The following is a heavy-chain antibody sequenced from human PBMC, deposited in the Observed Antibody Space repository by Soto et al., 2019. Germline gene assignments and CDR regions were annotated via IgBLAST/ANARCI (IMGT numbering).Heavy chain of an antibody. D-gene: IGHD3-22*01. CDR1: GGSISSGGYC. Sequence: QVQLQESGPGLVKPSQTLSLTCTVSGGSISSGGYCWGWIRQHPGKGLEWIGYICYSGSTYYSPSLKSRVTISADTSKNQCSLKLSSVTAADTDMYYCSRVVSSGYYLLAYWGQGTLVTVSS. CDR3: SRVVSSGYYLLAY. J-gene: IGHJ4*02. V-gene: IGHV4-31*03. CDR2: ICYSGST.